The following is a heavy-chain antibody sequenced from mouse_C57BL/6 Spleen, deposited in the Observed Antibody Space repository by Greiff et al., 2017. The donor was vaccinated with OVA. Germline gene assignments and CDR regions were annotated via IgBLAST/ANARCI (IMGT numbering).Heavy chain of an antibody. D-gene: IGHD1-3*01. J-gene: IGHJ3*01. CDR1: GFTFSSYG. CDR3: ARQVESWFAY. V-gene: IGHV5-6*01. CDR2: ISSGGSYT. Sequence: EVKLVESGGDLVKPGGSLKLSCAASGFTFSSYGMSWVRQTPDKRLAWVATISSGGSYTYYPDSVKGRVTISRDNAKNTLYLQLSSLKSEDTAMYYCARQVESWFAYWGQGTLVTVSA.